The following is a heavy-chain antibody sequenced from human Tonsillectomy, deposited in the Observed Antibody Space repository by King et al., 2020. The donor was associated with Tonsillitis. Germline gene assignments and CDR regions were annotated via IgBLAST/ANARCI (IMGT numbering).Heavy chain of an antibody. Sequence: VQLVESGGGLVQPGGSLRLSCSASGFTFSSYAMHWVRQAPGKGLEYVSAISSNGGSTYYADSVKVRFTISRDNSKNTLYLQMSSLRAEDTAVYYCAKVVFGSGRIPAAPLWGQGTLVTVSS. V-gene: IGHV3-64D*06. CDR1: GFTFSSYA. CDR3: AKVVFGSGRIPAAPL. D-gene: IGHD3-10*01. J-gene: IGHJ4*02. CDR2: ISSNGGST.